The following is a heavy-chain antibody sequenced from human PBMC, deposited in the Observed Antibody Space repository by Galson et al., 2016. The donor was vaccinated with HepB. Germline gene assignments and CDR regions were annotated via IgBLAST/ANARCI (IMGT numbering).Heavy chain of an antibody. D-gene: IGHD6-19*01. Sequence: SLRLSCAASGFSLAEYAIHWARQAPGKGLEWVSGISWNGRTLGYADSVKGRFTISKDYAKNSLYLQMNSLRPEDTALYYCAKDKTSGYRSGWYYFDYWGQGTLVTVSS. J-gene: IGHJ4*02. CDR3: AKDKTSGYRSGWYYFDY. V-gene: IGHV3-9*01. CDR1: GFSLAEYA. CDR2: ISWNGRTL.